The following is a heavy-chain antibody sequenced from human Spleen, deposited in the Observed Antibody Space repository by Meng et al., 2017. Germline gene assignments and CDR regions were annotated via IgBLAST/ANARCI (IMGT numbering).Heavy chain of an antibody. CDR2: INGVFGTT. Sequence: SVKVSCKAPGGIFSKSVIGWVRQAPGQGLEWMGGINGVFGTTDYAQKFQGRATITTDESTSTVCMELSRLTSEETAVYYCATDSSGLYRKFDFWGQGSLVTVSS. CDR3: ATDSSGLYRKFDF. CDR1: GGIFSKSV. D-gene: IGHD6-19*01. V-gene: IGHV1-69*05. J-gene: IGHJ4*02.